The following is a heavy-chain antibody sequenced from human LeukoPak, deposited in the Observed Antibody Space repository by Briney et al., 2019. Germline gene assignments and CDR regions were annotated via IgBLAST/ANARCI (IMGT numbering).Heavy chain of an antibody. CDR3: ARDRYYYDSSGSFSV. CDR1: GGSISSYY. D-gene: IGHD3-22*01. J-gene: IGHJ4*02. Sequence: SETLSLTCTVSGGSISSYYWSWIRQPAGKGLEWIGRIPTSGSTNYNPSLKSRVTMSVDTSKNQFSLKLSSVTAADTAVYYCARDRYYYDSSGSFSVWGQGTLVTVSS. V-gene: IGHV4-4*07. CDR2: IPTSGST.